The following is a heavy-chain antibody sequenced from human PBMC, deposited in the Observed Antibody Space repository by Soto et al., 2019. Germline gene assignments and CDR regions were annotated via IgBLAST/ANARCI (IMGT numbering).Heavy chain of an antibody. V-gene: IGHV3-33*01. D-gene: IGHD3-10*01. CDR1: GFTFSNYG. Sequence: QVQLVESGGGVVQPGRSLKLSCVASGFTFSNYGMHWVRQAPGKGPEWVAVIWYDGSNKDYADSVKGRFTISRDNSRNTPYLQMNSLRAEDTAVYYCASALETGDYWGQGTLVTVSS. J-gene: IGHJ4*02. CDR3: ASALETGDY. CDR2: IWYDGSNK.